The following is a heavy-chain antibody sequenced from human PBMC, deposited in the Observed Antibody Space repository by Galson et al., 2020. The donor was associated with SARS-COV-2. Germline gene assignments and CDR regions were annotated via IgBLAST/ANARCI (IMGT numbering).Heavy chain of an antibody. D-gene: IGHD4-17*01. CDR2: IKSRTDGGRA. Sequence: GGSLRLSCAASRFTFTNAWMSWVRQAPGKGLEWVGRIKSRTDGGRADHAAAVKGRFTVSRDDLTNTLFLQMNSLKTEDTAVYYCTSMTTRVVGDSADYWGQGTLVTVSS. CDR3: TSMTTRVVGDSADY. V-gene: IGHV3-15*05. CDR1: RFTFTNAW. J-gene: IGHJ4*02.